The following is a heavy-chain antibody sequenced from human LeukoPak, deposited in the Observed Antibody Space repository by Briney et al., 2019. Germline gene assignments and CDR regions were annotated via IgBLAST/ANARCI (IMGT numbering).Heavy chain of an antibody. D-gene: IGHD2-2*01. CDR1: GGSISSGSYY. Sequence: SQTLSLTCTVPGGSISSGSYYWSWIRQPAGKGLERIGRIYTSGSTNYNPSLKSRVTISVDTSKNQFSLKLSSVTAADTAVYYCARGQLLRGIMGAFDIWGQGTMVTVSS. CDR3: ARGQLLRGIMGAFDI. V-gene: IGHV4-61*02. CDR2: IYTSGST. J-gene: IGHJ3*02.